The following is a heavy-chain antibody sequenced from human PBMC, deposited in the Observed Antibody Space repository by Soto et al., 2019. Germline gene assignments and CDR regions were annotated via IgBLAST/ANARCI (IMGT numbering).Heavy chain of an antibody. CDR1: GGTFSSYA. CDR3: ARAQRYSSGNKGYFDY. V-gene: IGHV1-69*13. CDR2: VIPIFGTA. Sequence: SVKVSFKASGGTFSSYAISWVRQAPGQGLEWMGGVIPIFGTANYAQKFQGRVTITADESTSTAYMELSSLRSEDTAVYYCARAQRYSSGNKGYFDYWGQGTLVTVSS. J-gene: IGHJ4*02. D-gene: IGHD6-19*01.